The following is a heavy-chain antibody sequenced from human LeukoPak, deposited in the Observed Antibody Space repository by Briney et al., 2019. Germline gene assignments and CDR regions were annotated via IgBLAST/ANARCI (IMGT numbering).Heavy chain of an antibody. CDR1: GESFNDYY. CDR3: ATPLYYDSSGYYGSGFQH. Sequence: SETLSLTCAVYGESFNDYYWNWIRQPPGKGLEWIGEINLRGSTTYNPSLKSRVTISLDESKNKFSLKLSSVTAADTAVYYCATPLYYDSSGYYGSGFQHWGQGTLVTVSS. CDR2: INLRGST. V-gene: IGHV4-34*01. J-gene: IGHJ1*01. D-gene: IGHD3-22*01.